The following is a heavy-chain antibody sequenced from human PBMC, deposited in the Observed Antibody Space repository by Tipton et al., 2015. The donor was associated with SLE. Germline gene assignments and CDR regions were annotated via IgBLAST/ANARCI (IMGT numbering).Heavy chain of an antibody. Sequence: QVQLVQSGAEVKKPGASVKVSCKASGYTFTSYDINWVRQATGQGLEWMGWMNPNSGNTGYAQKFQGRVTMTRNTSISTAYMELSRLRSDDTAVYYCARTYGAHGGGWFDPWGQGTLVTVSS. D-gene: IGHD4-17*01. V-gene: IGHV1-8*01. CDR1: GYTFTSYD. J-gene: IGHJ5*02. CDR3: ARTYGAHGGGWFDP. CDR2: MNPNSGNT.